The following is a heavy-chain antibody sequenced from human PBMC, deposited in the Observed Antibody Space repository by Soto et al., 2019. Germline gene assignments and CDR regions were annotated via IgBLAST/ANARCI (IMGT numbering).Heavy chain of an antibody. CDR2: IYYSGST. CDR1: GGSISSYY. V-gene: IGHV4-59*01. D-gene: IGHD1-1*01. Sequence: GPGPGPTSETLSLTCTVSGGSISSYYWRWIRQPPGKGLEWIGYIYYSGSTNYNPSLKSRVTISVDTSKNQFSLKLSSVTAADTAVYYCASDNLARTGGGYAFDIWGQGTMVTVSS. J-gene: IGHJ3*02. CDR3: ASDNLARTGGGYAFDI.